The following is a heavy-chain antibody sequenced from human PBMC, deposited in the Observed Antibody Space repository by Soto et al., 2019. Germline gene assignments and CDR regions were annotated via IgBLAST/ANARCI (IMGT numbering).Heavy chain of an antibody. J-gene: IGHJ5*02. D-gene: IGHD1-20*01. CDR3: ARDNRYNWNDEGWFDP. CDR1: GYSFSDYD. V-gene: IGHV1-8*01. Sequence: ASVKVSCKASGYSFSDYDINWVRQATGQGPEWMGWMNPNSGNTGYAQKCQGRVTMTRNTSINTAYMELSSLGSEDTAVYYCARDNRYNWNDEGWFDPWGQGTLVTVSS. CDR2: MNPNSGNT.